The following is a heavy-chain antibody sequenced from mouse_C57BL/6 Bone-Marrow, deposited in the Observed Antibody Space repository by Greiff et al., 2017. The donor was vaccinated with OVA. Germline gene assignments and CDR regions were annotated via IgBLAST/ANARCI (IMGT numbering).Heavy chain of an antibody. Sequence: VKLQESGAELVRPGTSVKMSCKASGYTFTNYWIGWAKQRPGHGLEWIGDIYPGGGYTNYNEKFKGKATLTADKSSSTAYMQFSSLTSEDSAIYYCARWGYYGSRAWFAYWGQGTLVTVSA. CDR2: IYPGGGYT. V-gene: IGHV1-63*01. CDR1: GYTFTNYW. D-gene: IGHD1-1*01. J-gene: IGHJ3*01. CDR3: ARWGYYGSRAWFAY.